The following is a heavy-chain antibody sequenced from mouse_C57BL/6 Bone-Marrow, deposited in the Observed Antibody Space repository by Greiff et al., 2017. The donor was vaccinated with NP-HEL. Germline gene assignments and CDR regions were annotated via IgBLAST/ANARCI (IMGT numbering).Heavy chain of an antibody. CDR2: ISNGGGST. Sequence: DVKLVESGGGLVQPGGSLKLSCAASGFTFSDYYMYWVRQTPEKRLEWVAYISNGGGSTYYPATVKGRFTISRDNAKNTLYLQMSRLKSEDTAMYYCARQRDGYYPAWFAYWGQGTLVTVSA. CDR1: GFTFSDYY. V-gene: IGHV5-12*01. D-gene: IGHD2-3*01. CDR3: ARQRDGYYPAWFAY. J-gene: IGHJ3*01.